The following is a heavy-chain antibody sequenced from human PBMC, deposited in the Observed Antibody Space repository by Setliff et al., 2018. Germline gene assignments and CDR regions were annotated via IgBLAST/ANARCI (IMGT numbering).Heavy chain of an antibody. CDR3: ANLNLGRYCSGGSCPYGMDV. D-gene: IGHD2-15*01. Sequence: PGGSLRLSCAASGFTFSSYAMSWVRQAPGKGLEWVSAIGGSGGSTYYADSVKGRFTISRDNSKNTLYLQMNSLRAEDTAVCYCANLNLGRYCSGGSCPYGMDVWGQGTTVTVSS. CDR1: GFTFSSYA. J-gene: IGHJ6*02. CDR2: IGGSGGST. V-gene: IGHV3-23*01.